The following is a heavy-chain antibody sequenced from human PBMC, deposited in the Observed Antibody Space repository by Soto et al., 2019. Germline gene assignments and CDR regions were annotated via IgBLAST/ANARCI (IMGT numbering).Heavy chain of an antibody. J-gene: IGHJ4*02. Sequence: GGSLRLSCVGSGFTLSSYAMTWVRQAPGKGLEWVSGISGVSGISGIGTSTHYADSVKGRFTISRHNSKNTLYLQMNSLRAEDTAVYYCARHKLPTNYVILTAPYFDYWGQGTLVTVSS. CDR2: ISGIGTST. V-gene: IGHV3-23*01. CDR1: GFTLSSYA. CDR3: ARHKLPTNYVILTAPYFDY. D-gene: IGHD3-9*01.